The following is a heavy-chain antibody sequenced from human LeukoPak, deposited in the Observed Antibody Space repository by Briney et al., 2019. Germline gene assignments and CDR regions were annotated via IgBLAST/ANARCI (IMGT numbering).Heavy chain of an antibody. V-gene: IGHV4-39*07. J-gene: IGHJ6*02. Sequence: SETLSLTCTVSGGSVSSGSYYWSWVRQPPGKGLEWIGEIYHSGSTNYNPSLKSRVTISVDKSKNQFSLKLSSVTAADTAVYYCARSRGYSYGMDVWGQGTTVTVSS. CDR1: GGSVSSGSYY. CDR2: IYHSGST. D-gene: IGHD5-18*01. CDR3: ARSRGYSYGMDV.